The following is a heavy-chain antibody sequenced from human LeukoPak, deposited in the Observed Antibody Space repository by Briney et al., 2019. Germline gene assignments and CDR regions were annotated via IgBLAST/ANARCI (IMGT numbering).Heavy chain of an antibody. CDR1: GGSISNYY. J-gene: IGHJ4*02. D-gene: IGHD1-26*01. V-gene: IGHV4-59*08. CDR2: LYYSGST. CDR3: ARLRGAIDY. Sequence: SETLSLTCTVSGGSISNYYWSWIRQPPGKGLEWIGYLYYSGSTNYNPSLKSRVTISVDTSKNQFSLKLSSVTAADTAVYYCARLRGAIDYWGQGTLVTVSS.